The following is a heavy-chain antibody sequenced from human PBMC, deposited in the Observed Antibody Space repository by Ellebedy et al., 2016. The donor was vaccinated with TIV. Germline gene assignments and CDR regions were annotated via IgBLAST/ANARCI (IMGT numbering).Heavy chain of an antibody. CDR1: GFMFSSYA. Sequence: GGSLRLXXVGSGFMFSSYAMTWVRQAPGKGLKWVSSLSCSGDSTHYADSVKGRFTISRDNSKNTLYLQMNSLRAEDTAVYYCARDLASGGSCYGMDVWGQGTTVTVSS. V-gene: IGHV3-23*01. CDR2: LSCSGDST. D-gene: IGHD2-15*01. J-gene: IGHJ6*02. CDR3: ARDLASGGSCYGMDV.